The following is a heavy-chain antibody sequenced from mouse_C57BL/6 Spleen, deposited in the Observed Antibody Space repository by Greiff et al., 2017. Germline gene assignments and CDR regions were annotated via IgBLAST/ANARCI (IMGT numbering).Heavy chain of an antibody. D-gene: IGHD4-1*01. Sequence: VQLQQSGAELMKPGASVKLSCKATGYTFTGYWIEWVKQRPGHSLEWIGEILPGSGSTNDNEKFKGKATFTADTSSNPAYMQLSSLTTEDSAIYYCARGLGRHYAMDYWGQGTSVTVSS. CDR2: ILPGSGST. CDR3: ARGLGRHYAMDY. CDR1: GYTFTGYW. V-gene: IGHV1-9*01. J-gene: IGHJ4*01.